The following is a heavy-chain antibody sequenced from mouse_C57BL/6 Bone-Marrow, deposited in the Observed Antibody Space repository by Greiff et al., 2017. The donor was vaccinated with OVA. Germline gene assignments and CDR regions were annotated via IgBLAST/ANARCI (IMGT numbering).Heavy chain of an antibody. CDR1: GYTFTSYW. Sequence: VQLQQSGAELAKPGASVKLSCKASGYTFTSYWMHWVKQRPGQGLEWIGYINPSSGYTKYNQKFKDKATLTADTSSSTAYMQLSSLTYEDSAVEYGARAARDYGSSRYFDVWGTGTTVTVSA. V-gene: IGHV1-7*01. CDR2: INPSSGYT. CDR3: ARAARDYGSSRYFDV. D-gene: IGHD1-1*01. J-gene: IGHJ1*03.